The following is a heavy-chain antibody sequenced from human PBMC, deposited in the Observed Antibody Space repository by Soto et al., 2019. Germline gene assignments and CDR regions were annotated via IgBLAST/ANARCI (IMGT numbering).Heavy chain of an antibody. CDR3: ARGGFSGSGSYIQGDY. V-gene: IGHV3-74*01. D-gene: IGHD3-10*01. CDR1: GFTFSNYW. Sequence: EVQLVESGGGLVQPGGSLRLSCAASGFTFSNYWMHWVGQAPGKGLVWVSRIKSDGSSISYADSVKGRFTISRDNARNTLYLQMNSLRAEDTAVYYCARGGFSGSGSYIQGDYWGQGTLVTVSS. J-gene: IGHJ4*02. CDR2: IKSDGSSI.